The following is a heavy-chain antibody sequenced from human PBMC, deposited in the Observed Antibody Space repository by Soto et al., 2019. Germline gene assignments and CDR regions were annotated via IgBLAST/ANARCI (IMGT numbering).Heavy chain of an antibody. D-gene: IGHD6-19*01. V-gene: IGHV1-8*01. J-gene: IGHJ4*02. CDR2: MNPNSGNT. CDR3: ARGGTRGWSFSDY. CDR1: GYTFTNYD. Sequence: QVQLVQSGAEVKKPGASVKVSCKASGYTFTNYDINWVRQATGQGLEWMGWMNPNSGNTGFAQKLQGRVTMTRDASISTAYMELSSLRSEDTAVYYCARGGTRGWSFSDYWGQGTLVTVSS.